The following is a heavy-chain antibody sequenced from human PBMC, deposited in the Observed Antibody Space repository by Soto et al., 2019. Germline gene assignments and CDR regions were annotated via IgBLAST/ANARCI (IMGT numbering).Heavy chain of an antibody. CDR3: ARIPVIAAAGMSVDY. V-gene: IGHV1-18*01. J-gene: IGHJ4*02. CDR2: ISAYNGNT. D-gene: IGHD6-13*01. CDR1: GYTFTSYG. Sequence: QVQLVQSGAEVKKPGASVKVSCKASGYTFTSYGISWVRQAPGQGLEWMGWISAYNGNTNYAQKLQGRVTMTTDTSTSTAYTELRSLRSDDTAVYYCARIPVIAAAGMSVDYWGQGTLVTVSS.